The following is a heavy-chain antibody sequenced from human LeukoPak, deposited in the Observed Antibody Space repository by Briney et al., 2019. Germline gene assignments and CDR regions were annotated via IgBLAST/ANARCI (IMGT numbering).Heavy chain of an antibody. CDR2: ISSSSSTI. Sequence: GGSLRLSCAASGFTFSSYSMNWVRQAPGKGLEWVSYISSSSSTIYYADSVKGRSTISRDNAKNSLYLQMNSLRAEDTAVYYCARVNHCSSTSCDREADTWLYYYYYYMDVWGKGTTVTVSS. J-gene: IGHJ6*03. V-gene: IGHV3-48*04. CDR1: GFTFSSYS. CDR3: ARVNHCSSTSCDREADTWLYYYYYYMDV. D-gene: IGHD2-2*01.